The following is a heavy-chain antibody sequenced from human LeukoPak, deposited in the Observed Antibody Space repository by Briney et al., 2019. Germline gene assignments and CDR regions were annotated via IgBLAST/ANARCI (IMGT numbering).Heavy chain of an antibody. D-gene: IGHD6-6*01. CDR1: GGSISSSSYY. CDR3: ARDLFLAARPSHFDY. J-gene: IGHJ4*02. Sequence: SETLSLTCTVSGGSISSSSYYWSWIRQPPGKGLEWIGSIYYSGSTYYNPSLKSRVTISVDTSKNQFSLKLSSVTAADTAVYYCARDLFLAARPSHFDYWGQGTLVTVSS. V-gene: IGHV4-39*07. CDR2: IYYSGST.